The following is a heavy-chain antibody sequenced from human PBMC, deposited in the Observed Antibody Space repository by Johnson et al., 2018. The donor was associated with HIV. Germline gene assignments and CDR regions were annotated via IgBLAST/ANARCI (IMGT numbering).Heavy chain of an antibody. CDR2: ISSSGSTI. V-gene: IGHV3-11*04. D-gene: IGHD4-17*01. CDR3: AKDAYDYGDYGAFDI. J-gene: IGHJ3*02. CDR1: GLSFGDYV. Sequence: VLLLESGGGLVQPGRSLTLSCKASGLSFGDYVMTWIRQAPGKGLEWVSYISSSGSTIYYADSVKGRFTISRDNAKNSLYLQMNSLRAEDTAVYYCAKDAYDYGDYGAFDIWGQGTMVTVSS.